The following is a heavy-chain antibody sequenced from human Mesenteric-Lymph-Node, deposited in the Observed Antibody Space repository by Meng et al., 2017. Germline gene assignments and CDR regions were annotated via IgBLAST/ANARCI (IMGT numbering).Heavy chain of an antibody. CDR3: ARGDIIGFRSSGNWLYAFDI. Sequence: ASVKVSCKASGYTFTGYYMHWVRQAPGQGLEWMGRINPNSGGTDYAQKFQGRVTMTRDTSTSTAYMELSRLKSDDTAVYYCARGDIIGFRSSGNWLYAFDIWGQGTMVTVSS. D-gene: IGHD3-9*01. CDR2: INPNSGGT. J-gene: IGHJ3*02. CDR1: GYTFTGYY. V-gene: IGHV1-2*06.